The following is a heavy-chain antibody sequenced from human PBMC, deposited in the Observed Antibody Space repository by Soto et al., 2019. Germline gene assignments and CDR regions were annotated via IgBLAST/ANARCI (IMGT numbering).Heavy chain of an antibody. CDR2: IWYDGSSK. CDR1: GFTFSNYG. Sequence: PGGSLRLSCAASGFTFSNYGMHWVRQAPGKGLEWVAVIWYDGSSKYYAGSVKGRFTTSRDNSKNTLFLQMNSLRVEDTAVYYRAKGDTSDPLHHWGLGTLVTVSS. D-gene: IGHD2-2*01. CDR3: AKGDTSDPLHH. J-gene: IGHJ5*02. V-gene: IGHV3-33*06.